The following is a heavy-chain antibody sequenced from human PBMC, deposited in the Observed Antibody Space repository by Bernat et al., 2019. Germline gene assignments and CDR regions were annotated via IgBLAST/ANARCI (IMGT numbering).Heavy chain of an antibody. D-gene: IGHD3-22*01. J-gene: IGHJ4*02. CDR1: GFTFSSYG. V-gene: IGHV3-30*18. Sequence: QVQLVESGGGVVQPGRFLRLSCAASGFTFSSYGMHWVRQAPGKGLEWVAVISYDGSNKYYADSVKGRFTISRDNSKNTLYLQMNSLRAEDTAVYYCAKDEIVVGNYFDYWGQGTLVTVSS. CDR2: ISYDGSNK. CDR3: AKDEIVVGNYFDY.